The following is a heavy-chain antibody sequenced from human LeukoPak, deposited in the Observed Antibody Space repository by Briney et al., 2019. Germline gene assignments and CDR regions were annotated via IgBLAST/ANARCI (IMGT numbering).Heavy chain of an antibody. CDR2: ISGSGGST. Sequence: GGSLRLSCAASGFTFSSYAMSWVRQAPAKGLEWVSAISGSGGSTYYADSVKGRFTISRDNSKNTLYLQMNSLRAEDTAVYYCAKDIVGARGGFDYWGQGTLVTVSS. CDR3: AKDIVGARGGFDY. V-gene: IGHV3-23*01. D-gene: IGHD1-26*01. J-gene: IGHJ4*02. CDR1: GFTFSSYA.